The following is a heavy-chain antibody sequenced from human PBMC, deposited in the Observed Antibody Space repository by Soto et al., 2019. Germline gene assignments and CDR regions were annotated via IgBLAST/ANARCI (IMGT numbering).Heavy chain of an antibody. CDR1: GGTFSSCT. CDR3: ARDGTTVRRASTLDC. J-gene: IGHJ4*02. D-gene: IGHD1-1*01. V-gene: IGHV1-69*08. CDR2: IIPILGIA. Sequence: QVQLVQSGAEVKKAGSSVKVSCKASGGTFSSCTISWVRQAPGQGLECMGRIIPILGIANYAQKFQGRVTITADKSTSTAYMELSSLRSEDTAVYYCARDGTTVRRASTLDCWGQGTLVTVSS.